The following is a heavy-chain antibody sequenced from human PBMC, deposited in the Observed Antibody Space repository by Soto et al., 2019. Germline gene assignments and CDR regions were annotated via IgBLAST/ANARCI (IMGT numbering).Heavy chain of an antibody. CDR2: IVPLFGTT. CDR1: GGTFSTYA. D-gene: IGHD1-26*01. CDR3: ATAVGGSYRPVDY. V-gene: IGHV1-69*01. J-gene: IGHJ4*02. Sequence: QVQLVQSGAEVKKPGSSVKVSCKASGGTFSTYAISWVRQAPGQGLEWMGGIVPLFGTTTYAQNVQGRVTITADESTSTVYMGLNSLRFEDTAVYFCATAVGGSYRPVDYWGQGTLVIVSS.